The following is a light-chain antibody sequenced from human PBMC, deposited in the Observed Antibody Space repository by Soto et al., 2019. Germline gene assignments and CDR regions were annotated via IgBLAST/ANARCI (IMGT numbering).Light chain of an antibody. CDR3: QQYNNWPIT. V-gene: IGKV3-15*01. CDR1: QSVSTN. Sequence: EIVMTQPPATLSVSPGERSTLSCRASQSVSTNLAWYQQKHGQXPRXXIYGASTRATGIPARFSVSGSGTELTITISSLQSEDGEVYYCQQYNNWPITFGQGTRLEIK. CDR2: GAS. J-gene: IGKJ5*01.